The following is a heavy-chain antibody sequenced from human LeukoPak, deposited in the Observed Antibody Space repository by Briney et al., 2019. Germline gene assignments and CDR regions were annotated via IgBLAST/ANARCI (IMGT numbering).Heavy chain of an antibody. D-gene: IGHD1-26*01. CDR3: ARGPYSGNFTDY. Sequence: ASVKVSCKASGYTFASFGITWVRQAPGRGLEWMGWINTHNGDTNYAQKLQGRVTMTTDTSTSTAYMELSSLRSEDTAVYYCARGPYSGNFTDYWGQGTLVTVSS. V-gene: IGHV1-18*01. CDR2: INTHNGDT. CDR1: GYTFASFG. J-gene: IGHJ4*02.